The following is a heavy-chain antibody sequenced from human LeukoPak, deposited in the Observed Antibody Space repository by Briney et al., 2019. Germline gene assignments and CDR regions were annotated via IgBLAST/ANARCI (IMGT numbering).Heavy chain of an antibody. CDR2: IWYDGSKK. CDR1: GFTFTNYG. V-gene: IGHV3-33*01. CDR3: AREEGRSPRTSSGY. Sequence: GGSLRLSCAASGFTFTNYGMHWVRQAPGKGPEWLALIWYDGSKKYYADSVKGRFTISRDNSEDTLYLQMDSLRAEDTAVYYCAREEGRSPRTSSGYWGQGTLVVVSS. D-gene: IGHD6-6*01. J-gene: IGHJ4*02.